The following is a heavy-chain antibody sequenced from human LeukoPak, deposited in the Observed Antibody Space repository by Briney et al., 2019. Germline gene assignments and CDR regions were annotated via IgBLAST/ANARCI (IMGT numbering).Heavy chain of an antibody. CDR1: GGSFSGYY. D-gene: IGHD3-3*01. CDR3: ARGGYDFRSGYSAHPSFDY. Sequence: SETLSLTCAVYGGSFSGYYWSRIRQPPGKGLEWIGEINHSGSTNYNPSLKSRVTISVDTSKNQFSLKLSSVTAADTAVYYCARGGYDFRSGYSAHPSFDYWGQGTLVTVSS. CDR2: INHSGST. V-gene: IGHV4-34*01. J-gene: IGHJ4*02.